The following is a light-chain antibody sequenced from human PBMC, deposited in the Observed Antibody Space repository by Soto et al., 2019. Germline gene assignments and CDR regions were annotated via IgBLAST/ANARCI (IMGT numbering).Light chain of an antibody. CDR3: QQYIDWPPGT. J-gene: IGKJ1*01. V-gene: IGKV3-15*01. Sequence: EIVVTQSPATLSVSPGERVTLSCRASQSVSSSLAWYQQRPGQAPRLLIYDTSTRAAGISARFSGSGSGTEFTLTISSLQYDDFVVYYCQQYIDWPPGTFGQGTEVEIK. CDR1: QSVSSS. CDR2: DTS.